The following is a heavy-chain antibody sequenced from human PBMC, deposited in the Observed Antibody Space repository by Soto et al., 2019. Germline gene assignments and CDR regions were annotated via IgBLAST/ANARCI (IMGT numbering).Heavy chain of an antibody. J-gene: IGHJ4*02. D-gene: IGHD3-9*01. V-gene: IGHV3-23*01. Sequence: PGGSLRLSCAASGFTFSSYAISWFRQAPGKGLEWVSGIGGSGENTYYADSVRGRFTISRDNSRNTLYLQMNSLRAEDTAVYYCARGYDILTGPDYWGQGTLVTVSS. CDR3: ARGYDILTGPDY. CDR1: GFTFSSYA. CDR2: IGGSGENT.